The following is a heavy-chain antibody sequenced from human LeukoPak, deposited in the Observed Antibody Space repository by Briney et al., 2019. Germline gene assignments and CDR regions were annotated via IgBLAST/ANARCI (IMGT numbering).Heavy chain of an antibody. CDR3: ARQTIAAAGTIDP. J-gene: IGHJ5*02. CDR1: GVSFSSYY. CDR2: IYYSGST. D-gene: IGHD6-13*01. Sequence: SETLSLTCTVSGVSFSSYYWKWIRQPPGKGLEWIGYIYYSGSTNYNPSLKSRVTISVDTSKNQFSLKLSSVTAADTAVYYCARQTIAAAGTIDPWGQGTLVTVSS. V-gene: IGHV4-59*08.